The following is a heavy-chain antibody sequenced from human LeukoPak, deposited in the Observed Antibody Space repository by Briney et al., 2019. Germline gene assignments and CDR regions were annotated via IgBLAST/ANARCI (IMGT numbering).Heavy chain of an antibody. V-gene: IGHV5-51*01. CDR2: IYPGDSDT. D-gene: IGHD3-3*01. J-gene: IGHJ4*02. Sequence: GESLKISCKGSGYSFTSYWIGCVRQMPGKGLEWMVIIYPGDSDTRYSPSSQGQVTISADKSISTAYLQWSSLKASDTAMYYCARGFLEWSTYFDYWGQGTLVTVSS. CDR1: GYSFTSYW. CDR3: ARGFLEWSTYFDY.